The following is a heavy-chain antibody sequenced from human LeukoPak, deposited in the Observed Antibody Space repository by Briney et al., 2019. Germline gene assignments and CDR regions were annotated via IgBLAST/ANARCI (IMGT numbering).Heavy chain of an antibody. J-gene: IGHJ4*02. D-gene: IGHD3-3*01. CDR2: IYYSGST. Sequence: SETLSLTCTVPGGSISSYYWSWIRQPPGKRLEWIGHIYYSGSTNYDPSLKSRVTISVDTSKNQFSLKLSSVTAADTAVYYCASRSSIWSGYQDTLYYFDSWGQGTLVTVSS. V-gene: IGHV4-59*01. CDR3: ASRSSIWSGYQDTLYYFDS. CDR1: GGSISSYY.